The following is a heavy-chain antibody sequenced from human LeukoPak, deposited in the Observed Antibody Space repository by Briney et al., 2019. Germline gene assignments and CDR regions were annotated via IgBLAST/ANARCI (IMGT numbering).Heavy chain of an antibody. CDR2: INPNSGGT. CDR1: GCTFTGYY. CDR3: ARGLGLSFGGTPLRFGEFMGN. Sequence: ASVKVSFKASGCTFTGYYLHWVRQAPGQGLEWMGWINPNSGGTNFAQRFQGRVNMTRDTSINTAYMDLTRLTSDDTAVYYCARGLGLSFGGTPLRFGEFMGNWGQGTLVTVSS. V-gene: IGHV1-2*02. J-gene: IGHJ4*02. D-gene: IGHD3-10*01.